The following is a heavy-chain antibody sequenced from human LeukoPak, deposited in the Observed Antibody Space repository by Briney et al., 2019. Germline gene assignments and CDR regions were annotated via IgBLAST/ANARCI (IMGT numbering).Heavy chain of an antibody. CDR1: GGSNNTYY. CDR3: ATLIYYATLTGYRRTCDY. J-gene: IGHJ4*02. D-gene: IGHD3-9*01. Sequence: PSETPSLTCSVSGGSNNTYYWSWIRQTPGMGLEWMGYIYDSAMTNYNPSLRSRITISEDTSKSQFSLRLSSVTAADTAVYYCATLIYYATLTGYRRTCDYWGQGTLVTVSS. CDR2: IYDSAMT. V-gene: IGHV4-59*01.